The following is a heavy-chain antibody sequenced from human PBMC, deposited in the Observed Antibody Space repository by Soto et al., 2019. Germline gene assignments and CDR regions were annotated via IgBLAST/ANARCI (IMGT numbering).Heavy chain of an antibody. D-gene: IGHD6-19*01. CDR1: GDSVSSTSAA. CDR2: TYYRSNWYS. Sequence: HTLSLTYAIPGDSVSSTSAAWSWIRQSPSRGLEWLGRTYYRSNWYSDYAVSVKGRITINPDTSKNQFSLQLNSVTPEDTAVYYCARGSYYSGWVWGQGTLVTVSS. V-gene: IGHV6-1*01. J-gene: IGHJ4*02. CDR3: ARGSYYSGWV.